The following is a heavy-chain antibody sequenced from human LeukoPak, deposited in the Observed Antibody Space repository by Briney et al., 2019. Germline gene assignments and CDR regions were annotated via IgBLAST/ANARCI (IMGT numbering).Heavy chain of an antibody. CDR1: GFTFSSYW. CDR3: ARYVAGTRGASDI. Sequence: GSLRLSCAASGFTFSSYWMHWVRQAPGKGLVWVSRINSDGSSTSYADSVKGRFTISRDNAKNTLYLQMNSLRAEDTAVYYCARYVAGTRGASDIWGQGTMVTVSS. V-gene: IGHV3-74*01. CDR2: INSDGSST. J-gene: IGHJ3*02. D-gene: IGHD1-1*01.